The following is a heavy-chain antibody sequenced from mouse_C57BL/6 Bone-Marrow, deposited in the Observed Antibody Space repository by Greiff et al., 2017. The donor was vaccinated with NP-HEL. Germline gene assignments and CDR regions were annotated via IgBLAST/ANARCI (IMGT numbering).Heavy chain of an antibody. D-gene: IGHD2-4*01. V-gene: IGHV1-55*01. CDR3: ARRLYYDYDLYYFDY. CDR2: IYPGSGST. J-gene: IGHJ2*01. Sequence: QVQLKESGAELVKPGASVKMSCKASGYTFTSYWITWVKQRPGQGLEWIGDIYPGSGSTNYNEKFKSKATLTVDTSSSTAYMQLSSLTSEDSAVYYCARRLYYDYDLYYFDYRGQGTTLTVSS. CDR1: GYTFTSYW.